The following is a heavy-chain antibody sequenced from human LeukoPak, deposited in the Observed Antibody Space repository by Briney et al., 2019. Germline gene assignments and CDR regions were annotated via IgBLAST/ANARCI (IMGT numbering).Heavy chain of an antibody. J-gene: IGHJ4*02. CDR2: ISSSGSTI. CDR1: GFTFSSYE. Sequence: GGSLRLSCAASGFTFSSYEMNWVRQAPGNGLEWVSYISSSGSTIYYADSVKGRFTISRDNAKNSLYLQMNSLRAEDTAVYYCARHYVDTAMFFDYWGQGTLVTVSS. V-gene: IGHV3-48*03. D-gene: IGHD5-18*01. CDR3: ARHYVDTAMFFDY.